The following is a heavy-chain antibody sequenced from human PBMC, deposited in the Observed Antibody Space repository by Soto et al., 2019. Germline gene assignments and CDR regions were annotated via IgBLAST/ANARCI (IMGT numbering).Heavy chain of an antibody. J-gene: IGHJ5*02. CDR3: ARDQLEGNWFDP. V-gene: IGHV4-31*03. CDR2: IYYSGST. D-gene: IGHD1-1*01. CDR1: GGSISSGGYC. Sequence: SETLSLTCTVSGGSISSGGYCWTWIRQHPGKGLEWIGYIYYSGSTYYNPSLKSRVTISVDTSKNQFSLKLSSVTAADTAVYYCARDQLEGNWFDPWGQGTLVTVSS.